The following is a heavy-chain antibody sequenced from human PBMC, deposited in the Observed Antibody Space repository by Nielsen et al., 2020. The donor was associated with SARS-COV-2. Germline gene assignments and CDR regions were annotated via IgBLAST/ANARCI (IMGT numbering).Heavy chain of an antibody. D-gene: IGHD3-22*01. J-gene: IGHJ1*01. V-gene: IGHV3-11*06. CDR2: ISSSSSYT. CDR3: ARVRGYYDSSGSEYFRH. CDR1: GFTFSDYY. Sequence: GESLKISCAASGFTFSDYYMSWIRQAPGKGLEWVSYISSSSSYTNYADSVKGRFTISRDNAKNSLYLQMNSLRAEDTAVYYCARVRGYYDSSGSEYFRHWGQGTLVTVSS.